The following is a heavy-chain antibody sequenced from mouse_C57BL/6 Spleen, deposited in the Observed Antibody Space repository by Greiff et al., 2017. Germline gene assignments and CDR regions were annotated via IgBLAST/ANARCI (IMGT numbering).Heavy chain of an antibody. V-gene: IGHV1-54*01. J-gene: IGHJ4*01. Sequence: QVQLQQSGAELVRPGTSVKVSCKASGYAFTNYLIEWVKQRPGQGLEWIGVINPGSGGTNYNEKFKGKATLTADKSSSTAYMQLSSLTSEDSAVYFCARGGGYDYDEDYAMDDWGQGTSVTVSS. CDR2: INPGSGGT. D-gene: IGHD2-4*01. CDR3: ARGGGYDYDEDYAMDD. CDR1: GYAFTNYL.